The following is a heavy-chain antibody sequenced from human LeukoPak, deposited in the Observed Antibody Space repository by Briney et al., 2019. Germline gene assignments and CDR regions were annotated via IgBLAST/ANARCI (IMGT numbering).Heavy chain of an antibody. V-gene: IGHV4-34*01. CDR3: ARVFDSSGYDD. D-gene: IGHD3-22*01. CDR2: INHSGST. CDR1: GGSFSGYY. Sequence: SETLSLTCVVYGGSFSGYYWSWIRQSPGKGLEWIGEINHSGSTNYNPSLKSRVTISVDTSKNQFSLKLSSVTAADTAVYYCARVFDSSGYDDWGQGTLVTVSS. J-gene: IGHJ4*02.